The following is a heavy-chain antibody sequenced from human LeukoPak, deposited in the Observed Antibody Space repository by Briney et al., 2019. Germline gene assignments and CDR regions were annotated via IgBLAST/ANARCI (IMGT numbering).Heavy chain of an antibody. CDR2: IKGSAEAT. D-gene: IGHD1-26*01. V-gene: IGHV3-23*01. CDR1: GFTFSSYI. CDR3: TKRVKYGGTWDHFAD. J-gene: IGHJ4*02. Sequence: GGSLRLSCEASGFTFSSYIMTWVRQAPGKGLEWVSTIKGSAEATFYADSVKGRFTISRDNSKSTLILQMNSLRVEDTALYYCTKRVKYGGTWDHFADWGQGTLVTVSS.